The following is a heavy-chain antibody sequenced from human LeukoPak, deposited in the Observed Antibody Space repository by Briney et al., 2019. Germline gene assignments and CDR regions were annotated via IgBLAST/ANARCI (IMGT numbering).Heavy chain of an antibody. CDR1: GFTFSSYA. Sequence: GGSLRLSCAASGFTFSSYAMSWVRQAPGKGLEWVSAISGSGFSTYYADSVKGRFTISRDNSKNTLFLQLNSLRAEDTAVYYCAKDVGSSWNYWGQGTLVTVSS. V-gene: IGHV3-23*01. CDR2: ISGSGFST. D-gene: IGHD6-13*01. CDR3: AKDVGSSWNY. J-gene: IGHJ4*02.